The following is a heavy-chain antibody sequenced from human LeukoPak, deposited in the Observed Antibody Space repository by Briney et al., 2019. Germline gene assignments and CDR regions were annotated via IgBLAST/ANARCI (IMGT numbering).Heavy chain of an antibody. J-gene: IGHJ4*02. CDR3: AKGPVAAITSFDH. Sequence: QPGGSLRLSCAAPGFTFSSYGMHWVRQAPGKGLEWVAFIRYDGSNKYYADSVKGRFTISRDNSKNTLYLQMNSLRPEDTAVYYCAKGPVAAITSFDHWGQGTLVTVSS. CDR1: GFTFSSYG. V-gene: IGHV3-30*02. D-gene: IGHD2-15*01. CDR2: IRYDGSNK.